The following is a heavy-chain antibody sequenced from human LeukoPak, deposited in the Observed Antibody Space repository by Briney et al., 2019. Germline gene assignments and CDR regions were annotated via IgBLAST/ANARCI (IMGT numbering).Heavy chain of an antibody. D-gene: IGHD6-13*01. CDR2: IYYSGST. CDR1: GGSISSYY. J-gene: IGHJ4*02. V-gene: IGHV4-59*01. CDR3: ARKGSSSWANPFDY. Sequence: SETLSLTCTVSGGSISSYYGSWIRQPPGKGLEWIGYIYYSGSTNYNPSLKSRVTISVDTSKNQFSLKLSSVTAADTAVYFCARKGSSSWANPFDYWGQGTLVTVSS.